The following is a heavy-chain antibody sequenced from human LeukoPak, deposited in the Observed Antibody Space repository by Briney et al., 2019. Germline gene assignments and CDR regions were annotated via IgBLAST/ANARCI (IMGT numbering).Heavy chain of an antibody. Sequence: SGTLSLTCGVSGGSVINTNWWTWVRQPPGKGLEWIGEVHLDGRTNYNPSLESRLTMSVDVSENQISLKLTSVTAADTAVYYCAREGGFYRPLDYSGQGTLVTVSS. CDR3: AREGGFYRPLDY. D-gene: IGHD3-3*01. CDR1: GGSVINTNW. CDR2: VHLDGRT. J-gene: IGHJ4*02. V-gene: IGHV4-4*02.